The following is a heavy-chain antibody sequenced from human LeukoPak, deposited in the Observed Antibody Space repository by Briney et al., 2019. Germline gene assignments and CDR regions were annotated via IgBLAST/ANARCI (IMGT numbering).Heavy chain of an antibody. V-gene: IGHV4-39*07. Sequence: PSETLSLTCTVSGGSISSSSYYWGWIRQPPGKGLEWIGSIYYSGSTYYNPSLKSRVTISVDKSKNQFSLKLSSVTAADTAVYYCARATVDNIVATIKRPNWFDPWGQGTLVTVSS. CDR1: GGSISSSSYY. CDR3: ARATVDNIVATIKRPNWFDP. CDR2: IYYSGST. D-gene: IGHD5-12*01. J-gene: IGHJ5*02.